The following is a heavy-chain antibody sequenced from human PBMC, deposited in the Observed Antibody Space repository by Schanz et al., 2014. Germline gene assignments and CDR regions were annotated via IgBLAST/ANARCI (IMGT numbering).Heavy chain of an antibody. CDR2: ISGTGGDDT. CDR1: GFTFSSYS. Sequence: EVQLVESGGGLVQPGGSLRLYCTASGFTFSSYSMNWVRQAPGKGPELGSSISGTGGDDTYYADSVKGRFTISRDNSKNTLYLQMNSLRVEDSAIYYCAKGRFGELSAFDIWGRGTMVTVSS. D-gene: IGHD3-10*01. V-gene: IGHV3-23*04. J-gene: IGHJ3*02. CDR3: AKGRFGELSAFDI.